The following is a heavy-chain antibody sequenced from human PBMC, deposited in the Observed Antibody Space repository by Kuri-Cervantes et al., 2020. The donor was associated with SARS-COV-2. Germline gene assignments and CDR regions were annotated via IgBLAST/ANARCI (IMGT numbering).Heavy chain of an antibody. CDR3: ATTPLRSGYYIPPYY. CDR1: GYTFTSYG. Sequence: ASVKVSCKASGYTFTSYGISWVRQAPGQGLEWMGWISAYNGNTNYAQKLQGRVTMTTDTSTSTAYMELRSLRSDDTAVYYCATTPLRSGYYIPPYYWGQGTLVTVSS. V-gene: IGHV1-18*01. J-gene: IGHJ4*02. CDR2: ISAYNGNT. D-gene: IGHD3-3*01.